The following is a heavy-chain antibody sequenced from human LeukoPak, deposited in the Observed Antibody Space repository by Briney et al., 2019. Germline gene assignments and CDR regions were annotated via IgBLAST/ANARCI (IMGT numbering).Heavy chain of an antibody. V-gene: IGHV3-13*01. Sequence: GGSLRLSCAASGFTFSSYDMHWVRQATGKGLEWVSAIGTAGDTYYPGSVKGRFTISRENAKNSLYLQMNSLRAGDTAVYYCARERDDSSGYYYSVRTFDIWGQGTMVTVSS. J-gene: IGHJ3*02. CDR2: IGTAGDT. CDR3: ARERDDSSGYYYSVRTFDI. D-gene: IGHD3-22*01. CDR1: GFTFSSYD.